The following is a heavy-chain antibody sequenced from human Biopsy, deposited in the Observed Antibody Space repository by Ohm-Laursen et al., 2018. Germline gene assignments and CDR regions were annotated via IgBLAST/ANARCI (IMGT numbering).Heavy chain of an antibody. CDR3: ARDGKRWDYSTYFSWHFDL. CDR2: ISYDGSGE. V-gene: IGHV3-30*03. CDR1: GFTFTSYA. D-gene: IGHD4-11*01. J-gene: IGHJ2*01. Sequence: SLRLSCTTSGFTFTSYAMHWVRQAPGKGLEWVAVISYDGSGEYYADSLQGRFIISRDNPKNTVDLQMNSLRAEDTAVYFCARDGKRWDYSTYFSWHFDLWGRGTLVTVSS.